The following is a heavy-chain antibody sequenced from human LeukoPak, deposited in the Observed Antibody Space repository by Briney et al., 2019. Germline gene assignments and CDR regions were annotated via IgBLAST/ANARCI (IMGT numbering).Heavy chain of an antibody. V-gene: IGHV4-31*03. CDR2: IYYSGST. J-gene: IGHJ4*02. Sequence: SQTLSLTCTVSGGSISSGGYYWSWIRQHPGKGLEWIGYIYYSGSTYYNPSPKSRVTISVDTSKNQFSLKLSSVTAADTAVYYCASSVVPAAYYFDYWGQGTLVTVSS. CDR3: ASSVVPAAYYFDY. D-gene: IGHD2-2*01. CDR1: GGSISSGGYY.